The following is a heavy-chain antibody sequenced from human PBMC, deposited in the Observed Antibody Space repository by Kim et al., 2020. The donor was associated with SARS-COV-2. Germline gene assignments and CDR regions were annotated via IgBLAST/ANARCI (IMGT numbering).Heavy chain of an antibody. D-gene: IGHD2-2*01. Sequence: GGSLRLSCAASGFDFGTHSMNWVRQAPGKGLEWVSSICGASDYIYYADSVKGRFTTTRDNAKNSLYLLMNSLRAEDTAVYYCARGGYCSSTSCYFFYFSLDVWGQGTTVTVSS. J-gene: IGHJ6*02. V-gene: IGHV3-21*01. CDR3: ARGGYCSSTSCYFFYFSLDV. CDR2: ICGASDYI. CDR1: GFDFGTHS.